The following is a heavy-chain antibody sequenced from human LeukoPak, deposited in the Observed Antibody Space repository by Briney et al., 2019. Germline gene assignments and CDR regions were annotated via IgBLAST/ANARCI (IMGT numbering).Heavy chain of an antibody. CDR3: ARSLPAGYSSSWYGAPFDY. D-gene: IGHD6-13*01. CDR1: GYTFTGYY. J-gene: IGHJ4*02. CDR2: INPNSGGT. Sequence: ASVKVSCKASGYTFTGYYMHWVRQAPGQGLEWMGWINPNSGGTNYAQKFQGRVTMTRDTSISTAYMELSRLRSDDTAVYYCARSLPAGYSSSWYGAPFDYWGQGTLVSVSS. V-gene: IGHV1-2*02.